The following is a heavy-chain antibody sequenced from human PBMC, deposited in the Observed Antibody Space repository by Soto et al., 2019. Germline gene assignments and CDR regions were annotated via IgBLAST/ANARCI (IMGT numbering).Heavy chain of an antibody. CDR2: IIPIFGTA. Sequence: QVQLVQSGAEVKKPGSSVKVSCKASGGTFSSYAISWVRQAPGQGLEWMGGIIPIFGTANYAQKFQGRVTISGEEYTSKAYMELSSLRSEDTAVYYCARSPGIATPGLNYFDYWGQGNLVTVSS. CDR3: ARSPGIATPGLNYFDY. J-gene: IGHJ4*02. V-gene: IGHV1-69*01. CDR1: GGTFSSYA. D-gene: IGHD6-13*01.